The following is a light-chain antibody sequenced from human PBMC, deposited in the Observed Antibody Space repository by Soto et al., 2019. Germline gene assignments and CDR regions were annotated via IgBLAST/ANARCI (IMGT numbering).Light chain of an antibody. CDR2: DTS. V-gene: IGKV3-15*01. Sequence: EVVMRQSPATLSVSPGEGATISCRASQGISDTLAWYQHKPGQTPRLLIYDTSTRATGVPTRFSVSRSGAEFTLTINSLQSEDFATYYCQPYNNWPLTFGGGTKVDIK. J-gene: IGKJ4*01. CDR1: QGISDT. CDR3: QPYNNWPLT.